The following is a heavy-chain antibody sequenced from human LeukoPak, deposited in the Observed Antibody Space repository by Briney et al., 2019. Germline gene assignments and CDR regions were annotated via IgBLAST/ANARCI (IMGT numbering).Heavy chain of an antibody. V-gene: IGHV3-48*01. J-gene: IGHJ4*02. D-gene: IGHD1-20*01. CDR1: GFTFSSYR. CDR2: ISYSSTTT. CDR3: LRDLNWSLDQ. Sequence: PGGSLRLSCAASGFTFSSYRMNWVRQAPGKGLEWISHISYSSTTTHNADSVMGRFTISRDNAKNSLYLQMNSLRAEDTAVYYCLRDLNWSLDQWGQGTLVTVSS.